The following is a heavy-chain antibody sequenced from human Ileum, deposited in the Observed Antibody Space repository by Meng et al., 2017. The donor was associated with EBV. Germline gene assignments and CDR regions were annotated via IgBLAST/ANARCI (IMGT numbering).Heavy chain of an antibody. J-gene: IGHJ4*02. CDR3: ATDVGTVADH. D-gene: IGHD4-23*01. CDR1: GGHFKTFV. CDR2: VTPVFTST. Sequence: QVRPVRFGADVKKPGSSVKFSCRASGGHFKTFVFSWVRLAPGQGLEWMGGVTPVFTSTLYAKHFKDRVTITADESTNTAFMELKNLQSDDTAIYYCATDVGTVADHWGPGTLVTVSS. V-gene: IGHV1-69*01.